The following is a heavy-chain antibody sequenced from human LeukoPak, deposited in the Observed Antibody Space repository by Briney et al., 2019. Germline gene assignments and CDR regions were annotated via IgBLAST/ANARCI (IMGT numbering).Heavy chain of an antibody. CDR3: IKDAPNGSIDY. V-gene: IGHV3-53*05. D-gene: IGHD2-8*01. CDR2: IHSSGST. J-gene: IGHJ4*02. CDR1: GFTVSSNY. Sequence: GGSLRLSCAASGFTVSSNYMSWVRQAPGKGLEWVSVIHSSGSTYYADPVKGRFTVSRDNAKNSLFLQMNSLRTDDTALYYCIKDAPNGSIDYWGQGTLVTVSS.